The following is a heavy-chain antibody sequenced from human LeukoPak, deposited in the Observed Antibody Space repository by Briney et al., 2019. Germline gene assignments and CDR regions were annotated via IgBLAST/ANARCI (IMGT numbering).Heavy chain of an antibody. Sequence: GGSLRLSCAASRFTFSSYSMNWVRQAPGKGLEWVSSISSSSSYIYYADSVKGRFTISRDNAKNSLYLQMNSLRAEDTAVYYCASGSTYCSSTSCYPDYWGQGTLVTVSS. V-gene: IGHV3-21*01. D-gene: IGHD2-2*01. CDR1: RFTFSSYS. J-gene: IGHJ4*02. CDR2: ISSSSSYI. CDR3: ASGSTYCSSTSCYPDY.